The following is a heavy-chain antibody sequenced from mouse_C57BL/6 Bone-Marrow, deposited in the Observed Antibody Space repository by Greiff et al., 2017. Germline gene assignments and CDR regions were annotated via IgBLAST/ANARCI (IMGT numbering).Heavy chain of an antibody. CDR1: GYTFTDHT. CDR3: ARRDYYGSSEAWFAY. V-gene: IGHV1-78*01. J-gene: IGHJ3*01. CDR2: IYPRDGST. D-gene: IGHD1-1*01. Sequence: LQESDAELVKPGASVKISCKVSGYTFTDHTIHWMKQRPEQGLEWIGYIYPRDGSTKYNEKFKGKATLTADKSSSTAYMQLNSLTSEDSAVYFCARRDYYGSSEAWFAYWGQGTLVTVSA.